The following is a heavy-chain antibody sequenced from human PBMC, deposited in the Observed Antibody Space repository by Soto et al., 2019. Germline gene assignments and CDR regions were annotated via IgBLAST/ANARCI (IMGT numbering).Heavy chain of an antibody. CDR1: GFTFSSYS. D-gene: IGHD1-1*01. CDR3: ARDFGVDNWNDYPVDY. V-gene: IGHV3-48*01. J-gene: IGHJ4*02. CDR2: ISSSSSTI. Sequence: GESLKISCAASGFTFSSYSMNWVRQAPGKGLEWVSYISSSSSTIYYADSVKGRFTISRDNAKNSLYLQMNSLRAEDTAVYYCARDFGVDNWNDYPVDYWGQGTLVTVSS.